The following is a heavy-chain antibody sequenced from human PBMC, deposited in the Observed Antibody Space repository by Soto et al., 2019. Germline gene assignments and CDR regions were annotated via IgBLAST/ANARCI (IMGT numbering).Heavy chain of an antibody. Sequence: EVQLVESGGGLVQPGGSLRLSCAASGFTFSGLEMNWVRQAPGKGLEWISYISSTGNTIYYAYSVKGRFTISRDNAKNTLYMKMNSLRAEDTSVYYCASHMVTAPNDAFDVWGQGTMVTVSS. CDR1: GFTFSGLE. J-gene: IGHJ3*01. CDR3: ASHMVTAPNDAFDV. V-gene: IGHV3-48*03. D-gene: IGHD2-21*02. CDR2: ISSTGNTI.